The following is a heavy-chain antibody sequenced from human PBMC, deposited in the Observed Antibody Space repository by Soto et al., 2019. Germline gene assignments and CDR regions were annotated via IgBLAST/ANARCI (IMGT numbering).Heavy chain of an antibody. V-gene: IGHV4-30-2*01. CDR1: VGSISSGGYS. Sequence: SEPLSLPCAVSVGSISSGGYSWSWVLQPPGKGLEWVGYIYQSGSTYYNPSLKSRVTIAADRSKNQFSLNLASVTAADTAVYYCARSYSGGDAYFDYWGQGTVVTVSS. D-gene: IGHD2-21*02. CDR2: IYQSGST. J-gene: IGHJ4*02. CDR3: ARSYSGGDAYFDY.